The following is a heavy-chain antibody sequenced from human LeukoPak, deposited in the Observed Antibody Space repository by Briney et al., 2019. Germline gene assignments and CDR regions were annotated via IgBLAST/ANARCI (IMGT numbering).Heavy chain of an antibody. CDR2: ISGRGTTI. J-gene: IGHJ3*02. Sequence: GGSLRISCAASGFTFSDYYMSWVRQAPGKGLEWVSYISGRGTTIYYADSVRGRFTVSRDNAKNSVYLQMNSLRAEDTAVYYCARDYLGANNRKTERDAFDIWGQGTMVTVSS. V-gene: IGHV3-11*04. CDR3: ARDYLGANNRKTERDAFDI. CDR1: GFTFSDYY. D-gene: IGHD1-14*01.